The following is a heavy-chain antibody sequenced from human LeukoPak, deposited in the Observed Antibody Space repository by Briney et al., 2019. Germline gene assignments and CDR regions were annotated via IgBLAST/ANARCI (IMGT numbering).Heavy chain of an antibody. CDR1: GFTFSSYA. D-gene: IGHD3-10*01. V-gene: IGHV3-23*01. CDR2: ISGSGGST. Sequence: GGSLRLSCAASGFTFSSYAMSWVRQAPGKGLEWVSAISGSGGSTYYADSVKGRFTISRDNSKNTLYLQMNSLRAEDTAVYYCAKRRGFGELFGGYYFDYWGQGTLVTVSS. J-gene: IGHJ4*02. CDR3: AKRRGFGELFGGYYFDY.